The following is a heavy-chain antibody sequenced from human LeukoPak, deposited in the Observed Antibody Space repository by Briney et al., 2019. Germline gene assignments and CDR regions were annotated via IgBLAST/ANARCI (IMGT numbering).Heavy chain of an antibody. CDR1: GFTFSDYY. Sequence: GGSLRLSCAASGFTFSDYYMSWIRQAPGKGLEWVSYISSSGSTIYDADSVKGRFTISRDNAKNSLYLQMNSLRAEDTAVYYCARERFLEWLLVYWGQGTLVTVSS. CDR3: ARERFLEWLLVY. V-gene: IGHV3-11*04. J-gene: IGHJ4*02. CDR2: ISSSGSTI. D-gene: IGHD3-3*01.